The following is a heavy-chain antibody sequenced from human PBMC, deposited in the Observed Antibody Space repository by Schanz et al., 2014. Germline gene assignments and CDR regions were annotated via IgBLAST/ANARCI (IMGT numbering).Heavy chain of an antibody. Sequence: QVQLVQSGAEVKKPGASVKVSCKASGYTFTSYYMHWVRQAPGQGLEWMGIINPSVGNTNYAQKFRGRVTMTRDTSTSTVYMELNSLRSEDTAVYFCARGPSTGAFDIWGQGTIVTVSS. J-gene: IGHJ3*02. CDR2: INPSVGNT. CDR1: GYTFTSYY. V-gene: IGHV1-46*03. CDR3: ARGPSTGAFDI.